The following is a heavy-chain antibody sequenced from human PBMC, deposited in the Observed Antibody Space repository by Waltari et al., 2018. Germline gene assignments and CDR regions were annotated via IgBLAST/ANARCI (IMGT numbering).Heavy chain of an antibody. CDR3: ARSYSRFLEGSVGY. CDR1: GGTLSRSA. CDR2: IIPIFGTA. V-gene: IGHV1-69*13. J-gene: IGHJ4*02. Sequence: QVQLVQSGAEVKKPGSSVEVSCTASGGTLSRSANTRVRQAPGQGLEWMGRIIPIFGTANYAQKFQGRVTITADKSTSTAYMELSSLRSEDTAVYYCARSYSRFLEGSVGYWGQGTLVTVSS. D-gene: IGHD3-3*01.